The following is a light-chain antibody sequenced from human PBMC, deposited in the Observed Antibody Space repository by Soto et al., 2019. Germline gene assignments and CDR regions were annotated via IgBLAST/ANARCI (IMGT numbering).Light chain of an antibody. CDR3: AAWDDILNGPV. J-gene: IGLJ3*02. CDR2: YDD. CDR1: SNA. Sequence: QSVLTQPPSVSGAPRQRVTISCSGSSNAVNWYQQLPGKAPKLLMYYDDLLPSGVSDRFSGSKSGTSASLAISGLQSEDEADYYCAAWDDILNGPVFGGGTKLTVL. V-gene: IGLV1-36*01.